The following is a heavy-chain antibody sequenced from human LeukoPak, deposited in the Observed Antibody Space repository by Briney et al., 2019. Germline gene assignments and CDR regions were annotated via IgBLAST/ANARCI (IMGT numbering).Heavy chain of an antibody. CDR3: ATQGYYYGSGSYFY. Sequence: GASVEVSCKASGYTFTNYGISWVRQAPGQGLEWMAWISTYDHDTNYAQKFQGRVTMTEDTSTDTAYMELSSLRSEDTAVYYCATQGYYYGSGSYFYWGQGTLVTVSS. V-gene: IGHV1-18*01. J-gene: IGHJ4*02. CDR2: ISTYDHDT. CDR1: GYTFTNYG. D-gene: IGHD3-10*01.